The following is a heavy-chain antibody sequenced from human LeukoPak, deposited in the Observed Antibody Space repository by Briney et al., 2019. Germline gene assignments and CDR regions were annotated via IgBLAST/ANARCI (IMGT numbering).Heavy chain of an antibody. V-gene: IGHV3-30*18. CDR1: GFTFSRHD. J-gene: IGHJ3*02. Sequence: GGSLRLPCVASGFTFSRHDMNWVRQAPGKGLEWVAVISYDGSNKYYAGSVKGRFTISRDNSKNTLYLQMNSLRTEDTAVYYCAKGVSSSWSNDAFDIWGQGTMVTVSS. CDR3: AKGVSSSWSNDAFDI. D-gene: IGHD6-13*01. CDR2: ISYDGSNK.